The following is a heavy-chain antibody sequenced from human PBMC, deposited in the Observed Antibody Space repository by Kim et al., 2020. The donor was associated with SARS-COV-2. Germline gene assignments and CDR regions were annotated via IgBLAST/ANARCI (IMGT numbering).Heavy chain of an antibody. D-gene: IGHD2-2*02. V-gene: IGHV3-15*01. CDR3: PRAEYQLLYFGYYYYYMDV. J-gene: IGHJ6*03. Sequence: KGRFTISRDDSKNQLYLQMNRLKTEDTAVYYCPRAEYQLLYFGYYYYYMDVWGKGTTVTVSS.